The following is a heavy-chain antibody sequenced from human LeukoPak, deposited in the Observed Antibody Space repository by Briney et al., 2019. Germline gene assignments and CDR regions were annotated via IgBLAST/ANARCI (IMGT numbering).Heavy chain of an antibody. J-gene: IGHJ4*02. CDR1: GGSISSSSYY. CDR3: ARVGYCGGDCYPFDY. Sequence: PSETLSLTCTVSGGSISSSSYYWGWIRQPPGKGLEWIGSIYYSGSTYYNPSLKSRVTISVDTSRNRFSLELSSVTAADTAVYYCARVGYCGGDCYPFDYWGQGTLTTISS. CDR2: IYYSGST. D-gene: IGHD2-21*02. V-gene: IGHV4-39*02.